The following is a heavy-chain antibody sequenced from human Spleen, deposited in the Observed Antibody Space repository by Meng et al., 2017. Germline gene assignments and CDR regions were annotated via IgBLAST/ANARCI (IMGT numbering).Heavy chain of an antibody. J-gene: IGHJ3*01. CDR2: IYPGASDT. CDR3: ARKYYYDSSGYYEDEAFDV. CDR1: GFTFSSYA. D-gene: IGHD3-22*01. V-gene: IGHV5-51*01. Sequence: GESLKISCAASGFTFSSYAMSWVRQAPGKGLEWMGIIYPGASDTRYSPSFQGQVTISADKSISTAYLQWSSLKASDTAMYYCARKYYYDSSGYYEDEAFDVWGQGTMVTVSS.